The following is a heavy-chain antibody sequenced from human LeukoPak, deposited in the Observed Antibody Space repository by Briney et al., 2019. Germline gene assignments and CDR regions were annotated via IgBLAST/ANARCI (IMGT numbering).Heavy chain of an antibody. CDR3: AKVGPYCGGDCYSGAFDI. CDR2: ISYDGSNK. V-gene: IGHV3-30*18. Sequence: KPGGSLRLSCAASGFTFSSHGMHWVRQAPGKGLEWVAVISYDGSNKYYADSVKGRFTISRDNSKNTLYLQMNSLRAEDTAVYYCAKVGPYCGGDCYSGAFDIWGQGTMVTVSS. J-gene: IGHJ3*02. D-gene: IGHD2-21*02. CDR1: GFTFSSHG.